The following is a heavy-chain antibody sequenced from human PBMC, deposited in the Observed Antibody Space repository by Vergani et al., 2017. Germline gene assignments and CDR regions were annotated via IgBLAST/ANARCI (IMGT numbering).Heavy chain of an antibody. CDR3: AKASLPAPFDI. J-gene: IGHJ3*02. V-gene: IGHV3-21*04. CDR1: GFTFSSYS. D-gene: IGHD6-6*01. CDR2: ISSSSSYI. Sequence: EVQLVESGGGLVKPGGSLRLSCAASGFTFSSYSMNWVRQAPGKGLEWVSSISSSSSYIYYADSVKGRFTISRDNAKNSLYLQMNSLRAEDTAVYYCAKASLPAPFDIWGQGTMVTVSS.